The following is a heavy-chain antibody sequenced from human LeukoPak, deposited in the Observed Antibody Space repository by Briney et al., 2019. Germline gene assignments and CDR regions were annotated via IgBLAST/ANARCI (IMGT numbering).Heavy chain of an antibody. V-gene: IGHV4-59*01. D-gene: IGHD3-10*01. CDR2: IYYSGST. CDR1: DGSITSNYY. CDR3: ASMARGVLYFDY. Sequence: SETLSLTCAVSDGSITSNYYWGWIRQPPGKGLEWIGYIYYSGSTNYNPSLKSRVTISVDTSKNQFSLKLSSVTAADTAVYYCASMARGVLYFDYWGQGTLVTVSS. J-gene: IGHJ4*02.